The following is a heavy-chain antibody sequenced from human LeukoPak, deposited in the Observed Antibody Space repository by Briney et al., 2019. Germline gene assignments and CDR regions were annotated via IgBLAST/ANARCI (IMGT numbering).Heavy chain of an antibody. J-gene: IGHJ4*02. D-gene: IGHD6-6*01. V-gene: IGHV1-18*01. CDR1: GYTFTTYS. Sequence: ASVTVSCKASGYTFTTYSINWVRQAPGQGGEWMGWISTYNGNSNYAQKLQGRVTITTNTSTSTAYMELRSLRSDDTAMYYCAKDRWRDGSSSFDNWGQGTLVTVSS. CDR2: ISTYNGNS. CDR3: AKDRWRDGSSSFDN.